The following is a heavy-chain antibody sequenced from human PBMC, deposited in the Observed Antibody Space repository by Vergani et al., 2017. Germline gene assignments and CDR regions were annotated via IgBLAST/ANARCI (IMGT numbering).Heavy chain of an antibody. CDR2: IIPIFGTA. CDR1: GGTFSSYA. V-gene: IGHV1-69*13. D-gene: IGHD3-16*01. CDR3: ARDLLLGDDNYYCGMDG. Sequence: QVQLVQSGAEVKKPGSSVKVSCKASGGTFSSYAISWVRQAPGQGLEWMGRIIPIFGTANYAQKFQGRVTITADESTRTAYMVLSSLRSEDTAVYYCARDLLLGDDNYYCGMDGWSQGTTVTVSS. J-gene: IGHJ6*02.